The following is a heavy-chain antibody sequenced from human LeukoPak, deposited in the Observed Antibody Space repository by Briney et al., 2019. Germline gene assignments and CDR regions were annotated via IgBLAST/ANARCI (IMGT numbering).Heavy chain of an antibody. CDR2: KYYSGSD. D-gene: IGHD2-2*01. CDR3: ATPYCSSISCLDVFNI. J-gene: IGHJ3*02. V-gene: IGHV4-31*03. CDR1: GVSVSDGRYY. Sequence: SETLSLTCNVSGVSVSDGRYYWTWIRPHPGKVLEWIGYKYYSGSDKSNPALKSRLTISIDTYKNQFSLHLSSVTAADTAKYYCATPYCSSISCLDVFNIWGQGTRVTVSS.